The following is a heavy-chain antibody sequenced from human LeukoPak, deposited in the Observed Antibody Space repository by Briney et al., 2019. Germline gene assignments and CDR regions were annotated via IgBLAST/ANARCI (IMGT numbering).Heavy chain of an antibody. D-gene: IGHD2-8*02. V-gene: IGHV3-11*06. CDR2: ISSGSRYT. CDR3: AREFRVLPDI. Sequence: GGSLRLSCAASGFTFSDYGINWVRQPPGKGLEWVSYISSGSRYTRYADSVKGRFTISRDNAKNSLYLQMNSLRDEDTAVYYCAREFRVLPDIWGQGTMVTVSS. J-gene: IGHJ3*02. CDR1: GFTFSDYG.